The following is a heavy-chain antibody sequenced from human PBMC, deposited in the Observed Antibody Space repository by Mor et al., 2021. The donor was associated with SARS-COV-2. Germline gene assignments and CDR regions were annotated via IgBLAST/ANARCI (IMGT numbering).Heavy chain of an antibody. D-gene: IGHD6-6*01. Sequence: KYSPSFQGHVTISADKSISTAYLQWSSLKASDTAMYYCARGLGGSSFDYWGQGTLVTVSS. J-gene: IGHJ4*02. CDR3: ARGLGGSSFDY. V-gene: IGHV5-51*01.